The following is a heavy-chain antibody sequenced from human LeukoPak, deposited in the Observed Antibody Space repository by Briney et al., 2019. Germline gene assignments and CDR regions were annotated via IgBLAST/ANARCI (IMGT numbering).Heavy chain of an antibody. J-gene: IGHJ3*02. CDR1: GFTVSSNY. CDR2: IYSGGST. Sequence: GGSLRLSCAASGFTVSSNYMSWVRQAPGKGLEWVSVIYSGGSTYYADSVKGRLTISRHNSKNTLYLQMNSLRAEDTAVYYCASGSGIDAFDIWGQGTMVTVSS. D-gene: IGHD1-1*01. CDR3: ASGSGIDAFDI. V-gene: IGHV3-53*04.